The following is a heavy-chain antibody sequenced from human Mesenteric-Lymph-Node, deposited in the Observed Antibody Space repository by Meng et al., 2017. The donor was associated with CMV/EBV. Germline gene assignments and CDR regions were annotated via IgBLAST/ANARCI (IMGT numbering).Heavy chain of an antibody. Sequence: GESLKISCAASGFTVSSNYMSCVRQAPGKGLEWVSVIYTGGSTYYADSVKGRFTISRDNSKNTLYLQMNSLRAEDTAVYYCARDYAFDIWGQGTMVTVSS. J-gene: IGHJ3*02. CDR2: IYTGGST. CDR1: GFTVSSNY. CDR3: ARDYAFDI. V-gene: IGHV3-53*01.